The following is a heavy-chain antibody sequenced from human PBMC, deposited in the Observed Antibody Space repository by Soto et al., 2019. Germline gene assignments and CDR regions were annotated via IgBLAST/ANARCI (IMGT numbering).Heavy chain of an antibody. D-gene: IGHD3-16*02. J-gene: IGHJ6*02. CDR1: GFTFSSYT. Sequence: QVQLVESGGGVVQPGRSLRLSCAASGFTFSSYTLHWVRQAPGKGLEWVAVISKDGSNKYYADSVKGRFTISRDNCKSALYLQMNSLRAEDTAVYFCARAVEKRIVRYYYYGMDVWGQGTTVTVSS. CDR2: ISKDGSNK. CDR3: ARAVEKRIVRYYYYGMDV. V-gene: IGHV3-30-3*01.